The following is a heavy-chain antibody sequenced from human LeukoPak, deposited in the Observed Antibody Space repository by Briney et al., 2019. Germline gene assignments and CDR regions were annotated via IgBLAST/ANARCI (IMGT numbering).Heavy chain of an antibody. J-gene: IGHJ3*02. D-gene: IGHD1-1*01. CDR3: ARERDDDPFDI. CDR1: GDSSRTNA. CDR2: ISAGSGNT. V-gene: IGHV1-3*01. Sequence: APVKVSCKASGDSSRTNAIVWIRQAPGQRLEWMGWISAGSGNTKLSQKFQDRLSITRDTAASTVYMELSSLRSGDTAVYFCARERDDDPFDIWGQGTLVIVSS.